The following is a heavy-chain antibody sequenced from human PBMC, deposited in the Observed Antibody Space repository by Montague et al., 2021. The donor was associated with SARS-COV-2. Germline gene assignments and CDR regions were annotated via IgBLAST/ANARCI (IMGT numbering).Heavy chain of an antibody. CDR1: GFSFSSYN. D-gene: IGHD1-7*01. Sequence: SLRLSCAASGFSFSSYNMNWVRQAPGKGLEWVSSMSSSSKYIYYADSVKDRFTISRDNAKNSLYLQMNSLRAEDTAIYYCARNWNYGWAFDIWGQGTVVAVSS. CDR3: ARNWNYGWAFDI. J-gene: IGHJ3*02. V-gene: IGHV3-21*01. CDR2: MSSSSKYI.